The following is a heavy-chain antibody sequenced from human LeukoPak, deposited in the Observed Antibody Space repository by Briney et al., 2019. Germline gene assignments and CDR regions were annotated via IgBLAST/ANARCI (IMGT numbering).Heavy chain of an antibody. V-gene: IGHV4-59*12. CDR3: ARDTDSSGDYDP. J-gene: IGHJ5*02. Sequence: SETLSLTCTVSGGSISSYYWSWIRQPPGKGLEWIGYIYYSGSTNYNPSLKSRVTISVDTSKNQFSLKLSSVTAADTAVYYCARDTDSSGDYDPWGQGTLVTVSS. CDR2: IYYSGST. CDR1: GGSISSYY. D-gene: IGHD3-22*01.